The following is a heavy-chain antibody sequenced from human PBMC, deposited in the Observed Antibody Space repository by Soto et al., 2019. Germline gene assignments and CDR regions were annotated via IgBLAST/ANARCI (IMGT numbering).Heavy chain of an antibody. J-gene: IGHJ4*02. V-gene: IGHV3-21*01. CDR1: GFTFSSYA. Sequence: GGSLRLSCAASGFTFSSYAMSWVRQAPGKGLEWVSSISGSSSNIYYADSVKGRFTISRDNAKNSLYLQMNSLRAEDTAVYYCASGPGLWGQGTLVTVSS. CDR2: ISGSSSNI. CDR3: ASGPGL.